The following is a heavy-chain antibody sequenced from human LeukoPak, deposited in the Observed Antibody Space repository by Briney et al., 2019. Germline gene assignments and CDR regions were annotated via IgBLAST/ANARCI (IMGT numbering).Heavy chain of an antibody. Sequence: SETLSLTCTVSGYSISSGYYWGWIRQPPGKGLEWIGSVYHSGSTYYNPSLKSRVTISVDMSKNHFSLKLSSVTAADTAVYYCATYSVGCYVDYWGQGTVVTVSS. CDR3: ATYSVGCYVDY. CDR1: GYSISSGYY. J-gene: IGHJ4*02. CDR2: VYHSGST. D-gene: IGHD1-26*01. V-gene: IGHV4-38-2*02.